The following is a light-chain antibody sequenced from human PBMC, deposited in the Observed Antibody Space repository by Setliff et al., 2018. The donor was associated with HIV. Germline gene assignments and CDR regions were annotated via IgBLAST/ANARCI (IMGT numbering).Light chain of an antibody. CDR3: SSYSTNSTYVL. Sequence: QSVLTQPRSVSGSPGQSVTISCSGFSSDVGTYNFVSWYQQHPGKAPKLMIYDVTKRPSGVPDRFSGSKSANTASLTISGLQADDEADYCCSSYSTNSTYVLFGGGTK. CDR2: DVT. J-gene: IGLJ2*01. V-gene: IGLV2-11*01. CDR1: SSDVGTYNF.